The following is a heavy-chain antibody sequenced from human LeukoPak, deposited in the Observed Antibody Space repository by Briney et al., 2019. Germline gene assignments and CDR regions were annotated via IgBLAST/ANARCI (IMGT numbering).Heavy chain of an antibody. CDR2: IIPIFGTA. D-gene: IGHD2-21*02. Sequence: ASVKVSCKASGGTFSSYAISWVRQAPGQGLEWMGGIIPIFGTANYAQKFQGRVTITADESTSTAYMELSSLRSEDTAMYYCAMENFCGGDCRDRYYYGMDVWGQGTTVTVSS. CDR3: AMENFCGGDCRDRYYYGMDV. V-gene: IGHV1-69*13. J-gene: IGHJ6*02. CDR1: GGTFSSYA.